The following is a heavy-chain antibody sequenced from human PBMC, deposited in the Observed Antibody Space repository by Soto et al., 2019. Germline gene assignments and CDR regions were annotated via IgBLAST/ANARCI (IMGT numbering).Heavy chain of an antibody. V-gene: IGHV3-48*03. CDR1: GFTFSSYE. Sequence: PGGSLRLSCAASGFTFSSYEMNWVRQAPGKGLEWVSYISSSGSTIYYADSVKGQFTISRDNAKNSLYLQMNSLRAEDTAVYYCARDKDGYYYYYGMDVWGQGTTVTVSS. J-gene: IGHJ6*02. CDR2: ISSSGSTI. CDR3: ARDKDGYYYYYGMDV.